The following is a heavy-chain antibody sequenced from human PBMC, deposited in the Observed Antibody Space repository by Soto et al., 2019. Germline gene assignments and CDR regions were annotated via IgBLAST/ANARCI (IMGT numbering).Heavy chain of an antibody. J-gene: IGHJ3*02. Sequence: PGGSPRLSCAASGFTFSSYAMSWVRQAPGKGLEWVSAISGSGGSTYYADSVKGRFTISRDNSKNTLYLQMNSLRAEDTAVYYCAKDRVRWLVVPAAAFDIWGQGTMVTVSS. CDR3: AKDRVRWLVVPAAAFDI. CDR1: GFTFSSYA. CDR2: ISGSGGST. D-gene: IGHD6-19*01. V-gene: IGHV3-23*01.